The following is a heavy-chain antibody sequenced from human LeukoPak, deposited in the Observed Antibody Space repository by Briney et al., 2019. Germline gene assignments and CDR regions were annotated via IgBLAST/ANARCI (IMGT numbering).Heavy chain of an antibody. CDR2: INPSGGST. V-gene: IGHV1-46*01. J-gene: IGHJ5*02. CDR3: VLIQTRGLLWFGELSLNWFDP. Sequence: GASVKVSCKASGYTFTSYYMHWVRQAPGQGLEWMGIINPSGGSTSYAQKFQGRVTMTRDMSTSTVYMELSSLRSEDTAVYYCVLIQTRGLLWFGELSLNWFDPWGQGTLVTVSS. D-gene: IGHD3-10*01. CDR1: GYTFTSYY.